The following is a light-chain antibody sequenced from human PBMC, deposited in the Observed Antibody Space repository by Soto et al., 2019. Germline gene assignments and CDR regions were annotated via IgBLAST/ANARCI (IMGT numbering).Light chain of an antibody. V-gene: IGKV1-5*03. J-gene: IGKJ1*01. CDR2: KAS. Sequence: DIQMTQSPSTLSASVGDRVTITCRASQSISSWLAWYQQKPGKAPKLLINKASSLESGVPSRFSGSGSGTEFTLTIGNLQPDDFATYYCQQYATYRTFGQGTKVESK. CDR3: QQYATYRT. CDR1: QSISSW.